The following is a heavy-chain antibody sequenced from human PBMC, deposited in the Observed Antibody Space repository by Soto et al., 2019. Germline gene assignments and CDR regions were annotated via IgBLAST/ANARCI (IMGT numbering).Heavy chain of an antibody. V-gene: IGHV3-53*01. CDR1: GFSVSIY. CDR2: LSDRGTS. Sequence: PGGSLRLSCAASGFSVSIYMSWVRQAPGKGLEWVSTLSDRGTSHYADSVTGRFSVSRDNSKNTLYLQMNGLRVDDTAIYYWAGDYAYGAYDFRGQVTQVTVS. D-gene: IGHD3-16*01. J-gene: IGHJ4*02. CDR3: AGDYAYGAYDF.